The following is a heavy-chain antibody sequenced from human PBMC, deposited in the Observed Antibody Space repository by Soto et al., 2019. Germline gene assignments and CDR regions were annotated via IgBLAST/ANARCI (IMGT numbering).Heavy chain of an antibody. CDR2: IIPIFGTA. Sequence: SVKVSCKASGGTFSSYAISWVRQAPGQGLEWMGGIIPIFGTANYAQKFQGRVTITADESTSTAYMELSSLRSEDTAVYYCARDNYYDSSGRKNAFDVWGQGTMVTVSS. CDR1: GGTFSSYA. V-gene: IGHV1-69*13. J-gene: IGHJ3*01. D-gene: IGHD3-22*01. CDR3: ARDNYYDSSGRKNAFDV.